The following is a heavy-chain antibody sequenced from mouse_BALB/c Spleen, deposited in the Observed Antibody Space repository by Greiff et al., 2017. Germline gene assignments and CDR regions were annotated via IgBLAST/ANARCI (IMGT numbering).Heavy chain of an antibody. CDR2: IDPANGNT. Sequence: VQLKQSGAELVKPGASVKLSCTASGFNIKDTYMHWVKHRPEEGLEWIGRIDPANGNTKYDPKFQGKATITADTSSNTAYLQLSSLTSEDTAVYYCARCSEAEYWYFDARGAGTTVNVAS. D-gene: IGHD1-1*01. CDR1: GFNIKDTY. CDR3: ARCSEAEYWYFDA. V-gene: IGHV14-3*02. J-gene: IGHJ1*01.